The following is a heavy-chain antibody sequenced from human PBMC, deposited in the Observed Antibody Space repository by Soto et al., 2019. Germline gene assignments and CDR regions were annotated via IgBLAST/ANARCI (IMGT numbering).Heavy chain of an antibody. CDR3: ARDYDFWSGYPRPGWFDP. V-gene: IGHV1-8*01. CDR2: MNPNSGNT. D-gene: IGHD3-3*01. CDR1: GYTFTSYD. Sequence: ASVKVSCKASGYTFTSYDINWVRQATGQGLEWMGWMNPNSGNTGYAQKFQGRVTMTRNTSISTAYMELSSLRSEDTAVYYCARDYDFWSGYPRPGWFDPWGQGTLVTVSS. J-gene: IGHJ5*02.